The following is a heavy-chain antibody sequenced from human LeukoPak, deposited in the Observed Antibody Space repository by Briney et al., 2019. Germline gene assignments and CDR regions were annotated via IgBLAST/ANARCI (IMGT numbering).Heavy chain of an antibody. Sequence: GESLKISCKSSGDSFTTYWITWVRQMPGKGLEWMGTIDPSDSYTNYSPSFQGHVTISAVKSISTAYLQWSSLKASDTAMYYCAILYADYPDYWGQGTLVTVSS. CDR1: GDSFTTYW. D-gene: IGHD4-17*01. V-gene: IGHV5-10-1*01. J-gene: IGHJ4*02. CDR3: AILYADYPDY. CDR2: IDPSDSYT.